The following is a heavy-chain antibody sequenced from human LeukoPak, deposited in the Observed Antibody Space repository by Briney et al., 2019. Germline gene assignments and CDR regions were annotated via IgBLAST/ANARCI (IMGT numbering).Heavy chain of an antibody. CDR2: VSIIVNSV. J-gene: IGHJ4*02. CDR3: AKNGRIYYDGSGYPYYFDY. V-gene: IGHV3-48*03. Sequence: GGSLRLSFPASGLTFSSYIITWFRKAPGKGLDGFSYVSIIVNSVHYVDSVKGRFTISRDNAKNSLYLQMNSLRAEDTALYYCAKNGRIYYDGSGYPYYFDYWGQGTQVTVSS. D-gene: IGHD3-22*01. CDR1: GLTFSSYI.